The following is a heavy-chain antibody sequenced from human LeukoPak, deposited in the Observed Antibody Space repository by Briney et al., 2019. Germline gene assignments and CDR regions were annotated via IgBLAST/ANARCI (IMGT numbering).Heavy chain of an antibody. CDR2: IHHRGTT. CDR1: GGSISTNTYY. J-gene: IGHJ4*02. D-gene: IGHD3-10*01. Sequence: PPETLSLTCIVSGGSISTNTYYWGWIRLPPGKGLEWIGEIHHRGTTYYNPSLRSRVTISVDTSKNQFSLRLTSVTAADTAVYYCARVTYNGYQHFDYWGQGNLVTVS. V-gene: IGHV4-39*07. CDR3: ARVTYNGYQHFDY.